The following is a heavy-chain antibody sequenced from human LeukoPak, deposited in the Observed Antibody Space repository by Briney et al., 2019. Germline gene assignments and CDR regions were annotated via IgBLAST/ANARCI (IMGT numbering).Heavy chain of an antibody. CDR3: ARACTPDYDFWSGPNAFDI. J-gene: IGHJ3*02. Sequence: SETLSLTCTVSGYSISSGYYWGWIRQPPGKGLEWIGSIYHSGSTYYNPSLKSRVTISVDTSKNQFSLKPSSVTAADTAVYYCARACTPDYDFWSGPNAFDIWGPGTMVTVSS. V-gene: IGHV4-38-2*02. CDR1: GYSISSGYY. CDR2: IYHSGST. D-gene: IGHD3-3*01.